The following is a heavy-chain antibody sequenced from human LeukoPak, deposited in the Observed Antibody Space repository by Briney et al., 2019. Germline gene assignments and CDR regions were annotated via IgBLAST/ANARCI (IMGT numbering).Heavy chain of an antibody. D-gene: IGHD1-26*01. V-gene: IGHV4-39*07. CDR1: GGSIRSGTYY. Sequence: MASETLSLTCTVSGGSIRSGTYYWGYICQPPGKGLEWIGSISYTGSTYYNPSLKSRVTISVDTSKNQFSLRLSSVTAADTAVYYCARTTGSFYFYYYMDVWGKGTTVTVSS. CDR3: ARTTGSFYFYYYMDV. CDR2: ISYTGST. J-gene: IGHJ6*03.